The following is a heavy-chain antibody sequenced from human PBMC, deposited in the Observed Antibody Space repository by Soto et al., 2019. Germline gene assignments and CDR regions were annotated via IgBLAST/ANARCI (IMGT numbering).Heavy chain of an antibody. J-gene: IGHJ6*02. CDR1: GGSISSGDYY. Sequence: QVQLQESGPGLVKPSQTLSLTCTVSGGSISSGDYYWSWIRQPPGKGLEWIGYIYYSGSTYYNPSLKSRVTISVDTSKNQFSLKLSSVTAADTAVYYCARGPGSPLSSSWLGYYYYVWTSGAKGPRSPSP. D-gene: IGHD6-13*01. CDR2: IYYSGST. CDR3: ARGPGSPLSSSWLGYYYYVWTS. V-gene: IGHV4-30-4*01.